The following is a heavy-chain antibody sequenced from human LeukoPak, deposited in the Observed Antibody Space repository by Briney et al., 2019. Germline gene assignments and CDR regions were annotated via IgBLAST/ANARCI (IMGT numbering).Heavy chain of an antibody. Sequence: NPGGSLRLSCAASGFTFSSYSMNWVRQAPGKGLEWVSSISSSSSYIYYADSVKGRFTISRDNAKNSLYLQMNSLRAEDTAVYYCARGYYDSSGYLPVGYWGQGTLVTVSS. CDR2: ISSSSSYI. CDR1: GFTFSSYS. CDR3: ARGYYDSSGYLPVGY. D-gene: IGHD3-22*01. V-gene: IGHV3-21*01. J-gene: IGHJ4*02.